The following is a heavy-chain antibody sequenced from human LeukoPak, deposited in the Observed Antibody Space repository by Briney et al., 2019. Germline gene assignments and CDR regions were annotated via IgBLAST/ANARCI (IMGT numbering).Heavy chain of an antibody. V-gene: IGHV3-23*01. CDR3: ARARESEAFDY. Sequence: PGGSLRLSCAASGFTFSSSAMSWVRQPQGKGLELVSASSGSGSSITCADSVKGRFTISRDNSKNTLYLQMNSLRAEDTAVYYCARARESEAFDYWGQGTLVTVSS. CDR1: GFTFSSSA. J-gene: IGHJ4*02. D-gene: IGHD3-3*01. CDR2: SSGSGSSI.